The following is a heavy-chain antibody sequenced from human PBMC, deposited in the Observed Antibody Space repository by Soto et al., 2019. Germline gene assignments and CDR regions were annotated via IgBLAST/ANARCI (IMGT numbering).Heavy chain of an antibody. CDR2: ISYDGSIT. Sequence: VGSLRLSCAASGFTFSNYGMRWVRQAPDRGLEWLTYISYDGSITHFASSVRGRFTVSRDNSKNTLYPQMSSVRPEDMAVYYCANGRINPPLLPEFEYWGQGALVTVSS. D-gene: IGHD3-10*01. J-gene: IGHJ4*02. V-gene: IGHV3-30*18. CDR1: GFTFSNYG. CDR3: ANGRINPPLLPEFEY.